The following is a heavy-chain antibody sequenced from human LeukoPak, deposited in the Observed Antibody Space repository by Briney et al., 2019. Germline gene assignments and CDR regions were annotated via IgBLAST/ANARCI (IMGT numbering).Heavy chain of an antibody. CDR3: ARHPHYYFDSSPR. CDR2: LYYSGNT. Sequence: PSETLSLTCTVSGDSISSSNSYWGWIRPPPGKGLEWIGRLYYSGNTYYNPSLKSRVTISVDTSKNQLSLKLSSVTAADTAVYYCARHPHYYFDSSPRWGEGTLVTVSS. J-gene: IGHJ4*02. D-gene: IGHD3-22*01. V-gene: IGHV4-39*01. CDR1: GDSISSSNSY.